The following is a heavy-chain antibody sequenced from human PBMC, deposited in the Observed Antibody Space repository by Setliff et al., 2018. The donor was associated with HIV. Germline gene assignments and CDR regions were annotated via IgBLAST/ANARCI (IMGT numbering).Heavy chain of an antibody. Sequence: GGSLRLSCAASGLTLSIYSMSWLRQAPGKGLDWVSAISSGDFATYFADSVKGRFTISRDNAKNSLYLQMNTLKVEDTAVYYCARWSGRTGGVWGQGTLVTVSS. V-gene: IGHV3-21*04. CDR3: ARWSGRTGGV. CDR1: GLTLSIYS. D-gene: IGHD3-10*01. CDR2: ISSGDFAT. J-gene: IGHJ4*02.